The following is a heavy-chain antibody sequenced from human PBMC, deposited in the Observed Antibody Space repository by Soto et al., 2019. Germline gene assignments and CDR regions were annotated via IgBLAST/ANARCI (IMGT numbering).Heavy chain of an antibody. Sequence: SETLSLTCTVSGGSISSYYWSWIRQPPGKGLEWIGYIYYSGSTNYNPSLKSRVTISVDTSKNTLYLQMSSLRAEDTAVYYCARDQPGSGSWYSFTFDYWGQGTLVTVSS. V-gene: IGHV4-59*12. CDR3: ARDQPGSGSWYSFTFDY. J-gene: IGHJ4*02. CDR2: IYYSGST. CDR1: GGSISSYY. D-gene: IGHD6-13*01.